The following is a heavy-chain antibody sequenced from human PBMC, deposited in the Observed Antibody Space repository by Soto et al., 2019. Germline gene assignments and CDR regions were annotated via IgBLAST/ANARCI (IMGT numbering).Heavy chain of an antibody. V-gene: IGHV3-23*01. CDR3: AKVVGGAGTDY. CDR1: VFAFISNA. D-gene: IGHD1-26*01. Sequence: GGSLRLSCASSVFAFISNALSWVRQAPGKGLEWVSAISGNGDNTYYTDSVKGRFTVSRDNPKNTLYLQMNSLRAEDTAVYYCAKVVGGAGTDYWGQGALVTVSS. J-gene: IGHJ4*02. CDR2: ISGNGDNT.